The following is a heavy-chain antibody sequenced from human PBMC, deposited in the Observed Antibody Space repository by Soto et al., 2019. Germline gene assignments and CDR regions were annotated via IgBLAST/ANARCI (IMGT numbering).Heavy chain of an antibody. CDR2: ISRSGNTM. CDR3: TKASSDRHHMDV. V-gene: IGHV3-11*01. J-gene: IGHJ6*02. Sequence: GGSLRLSCAASGFTSWDYDMSWIRQAPGKGLEWVSYISRSGNTMYYGDYVKGRFTVSRDNSKNTLYLQMTSLRAEDTALYYCTKASSDRHHMDVWGQGTTVTVSS. CDR1: GFTSWDYD.